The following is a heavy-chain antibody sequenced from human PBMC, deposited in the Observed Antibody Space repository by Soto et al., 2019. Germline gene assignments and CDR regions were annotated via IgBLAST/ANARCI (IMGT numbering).Heavy chain of an antibody. CDR3: VRELDGLDV. V-gene: IGHV4-30-2*01. Sequence: SETLSLTCAVSGGSISSGGYSWSWIRQPPGKGLELIGYIYHSASTYYNPSLKSRVTISVDRSKNQLSLKLSSVTAADTAVYYCVRELDGLDVWGQGTTVTVSS. CDR2: IYHSAST. CDR1: GGSISSGGYS. J-gene: IGHJ6*02.